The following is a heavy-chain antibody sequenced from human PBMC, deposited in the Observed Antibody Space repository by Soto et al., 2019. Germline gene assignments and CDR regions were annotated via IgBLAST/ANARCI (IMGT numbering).Heavy chain of an antibody. Sequence: ASVKGSCNASGYTFTGYDVHWVRQAPGQGLEWMGWINPNSGGTNYAQKFQGWVTMTRDTSISTAYMELSRLRSDDTAVYYCARGVGSSASGYYCYDSMGVWCKGTTVSGSS. D-gene: IGHD6-6*01. CDR3: ARGVGSSASGYYCYDSMGV. CDR1: GYTFTGYD. J-gene: IGHJ6*04. CDR2: INPNSGGT. V-gene: IGHV1-2*04.